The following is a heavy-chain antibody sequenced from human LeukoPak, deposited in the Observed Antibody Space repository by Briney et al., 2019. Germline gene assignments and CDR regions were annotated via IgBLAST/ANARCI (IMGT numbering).Heavy chain of an antibody. CDR3: AKVVGAIPYYFDY. Sequence: PGGSLRLSCAASGFTFSDYAMSWVRQALGKGLEWVSAVSGSGGSTYYADSVKGRFTISRDNSKNTLYLQMNSLRAEDTAVYYCAKVVGAIPYYFDYWGQGTLVTVSS. CDR2: VSGSGGST. J-gene: IGHJ4*02. D-gene: IGHD1-26*01. V-gene: IGHV3-23*01. CDR1: GFTFSDYA.